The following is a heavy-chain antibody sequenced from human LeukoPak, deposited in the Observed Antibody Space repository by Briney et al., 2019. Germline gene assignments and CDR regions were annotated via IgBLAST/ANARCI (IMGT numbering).Heavy chain of an antibody. V-gene: IGHV4-38-2*01. CDR2: IYHSGST. J-gene: IGHJ5*02. CDR3: AGAVVVVSAAIIGNWFDP. CDR1: GYSISSGYY. Sequence: SETLSLTCAVSGYSISSGYYWGWIRQPPGKGLEWIGSIYHSGSTYYNPSLKSRVTISVDTSKNQFSLKLSSVTAADTAVYYCAGAVVVVSAAIIGNWFDPWGQGTLVTVSS. D-gene: IGHD2-2*01.